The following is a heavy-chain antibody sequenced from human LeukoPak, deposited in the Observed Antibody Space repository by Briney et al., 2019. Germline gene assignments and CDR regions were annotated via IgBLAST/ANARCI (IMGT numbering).Heavy chain of an antibody. V-gene: IGHV3-74*01. CDR1: GFSFRNYY. CDR3: VRRGINGRTDYFDY. J-gene: IGHJ4*02. D-gene: IGHD1-20*01. Sequence: GGSLRLSCAPSGFSFRNYYMHWVRHPLGEGLEWVLRNKSDGTNTNYADSVKGRFTISRDNAKNTLYLQMNSLRAEDTATYYCVRRGINGRTDYFDYWGQGTLVTVSS. CDR2: NKSDGTNT.